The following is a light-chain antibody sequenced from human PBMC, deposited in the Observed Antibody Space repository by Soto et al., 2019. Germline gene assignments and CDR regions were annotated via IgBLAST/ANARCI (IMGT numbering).Light chain of an antibody. J-gene: IGKJ1*01. CDR1: QSVSSN. CDR3: QHYNNWPRT. CDR2: GAS. Sequence: EIVMTQPPATLSVSPGERATLSCRASQSVSSNLAWYQQKPGQPPRLLIYGASTRATGIPARFSGSRSGTEFTLTISSLQSEDFAVYYCQHYNNWPRTFGQATKVEIK. V-gene: IGKV3-15*01.